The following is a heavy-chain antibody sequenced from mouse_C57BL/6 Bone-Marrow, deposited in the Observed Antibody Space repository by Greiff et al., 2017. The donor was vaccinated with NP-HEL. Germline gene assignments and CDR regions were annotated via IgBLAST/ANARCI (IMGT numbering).Heavy chain of an antibody. Sequence: VKLMESGAELVRPGASVTLSCKASGYTFTDYEMHWVKQTPVHGLEWIGAIDPETGGTAYNQKFKGKAILTADKSSSTAYMELRSLTSEDSAVYYCTKRDDYGGYYAMDYWGQGTSVTVSS. J-gene: IGHJ4*01. D-gene: IGHD2-4*01. V-gene: IGHV1-15*01. CDR3: TKRDDYGGYYAMDY. CDR1: GYTFTDYE. CDR2: IDPETGGT.